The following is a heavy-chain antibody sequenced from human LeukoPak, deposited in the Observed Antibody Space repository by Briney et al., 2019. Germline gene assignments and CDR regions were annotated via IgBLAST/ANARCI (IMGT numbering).Heavy chain of an antibody. D-gene: IGHD2-21*02. CDR2: IYYSGST. Sequence: SETLSLTCAVSGGSISGYYWNWIRQPPGKGLEWVGRIYYSGSTHYNPSLESRVTISLDTSKNHFSLKLTSLTAADTAVYYCVRAKHCSGYCYSQGAFDVWGQGTMVTVSS. J-gene: IGHJ3*01. CDR1: GGSISGYY. V-gene: IGHV4-59*01. CDR3: VRAKHCSGYCYSQGAFDV.